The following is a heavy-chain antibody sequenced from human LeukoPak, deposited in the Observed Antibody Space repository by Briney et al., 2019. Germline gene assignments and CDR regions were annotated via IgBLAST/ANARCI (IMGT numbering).Heavy chain of an antibody. CDR3: VLSAAGYYFAY. CDR2: INPSSGGT. V-gene: IGHV1-2*02. J-gene: IGHJ4*02. D-gene: IGHD6-13*01. CDR1: GYTFTGYY. Sequence: ASVKVSCKASGYTFTGYYIHWVRQAPGQGLEWMGWINPSSGGTNYAQNFQGRVTLPRDTSISTAYMELSRLRSDDTAVYYCVLSAAGYYFAYWGQGTLVTVSS.